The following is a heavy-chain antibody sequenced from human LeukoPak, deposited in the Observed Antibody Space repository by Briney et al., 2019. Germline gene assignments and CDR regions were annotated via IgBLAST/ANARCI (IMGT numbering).Heavy chain of an antibody. CDR1: GFTFSSYS. CDR3: ARGFGWGYYDSSGRDY. J-gene: IGHJ4*02. V-gene: IGHV3-21*01. Sequence: AGGSLRLSCAASGFTFSSYSMNWVRQAPGKGLEWVSSISSSSSYIYYADSVKGRFTISRDNAKNSLYLQMNSLRAEDTAVYYCARGFGWGYYDSSGRDYWGQGTLVTVSS. D-gene: IGHD3-22*01. CDR2: ISSSSSYI.